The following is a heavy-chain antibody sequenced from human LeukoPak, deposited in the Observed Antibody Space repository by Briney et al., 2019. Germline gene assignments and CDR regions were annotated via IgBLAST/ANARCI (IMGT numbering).Heavy chain of an antibody. CDR2: ISGSGGST. D-gene: IGHD6-19*01. Sequence: GGSLRLSCAASGFTFSSYAMSWVRQAPGKGLEWVSAISGSGGSTYYADSVKGRFTISRDNSKNTLYLQMNSLRAEDTAVYYCAITTVAGNVGLSYWGQGTLVTVSS. V-gene: IGHV3-23*01. CDR1: GFTFSSYA. CDR3: AITTVAGNVGLSY. J-gene: IGHJ4*02.